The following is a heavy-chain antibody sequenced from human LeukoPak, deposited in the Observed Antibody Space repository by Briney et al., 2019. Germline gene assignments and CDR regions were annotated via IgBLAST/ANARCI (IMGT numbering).Heavy chain of an antibody. CDR2: IKEDGSEK. CDR3: ASGRQLGY. D-gene: IGHD6-13*01. CDR1: GFTFSNYW. V-gene: IGHV3-7*01. J-gene: IGHJ4*02. Sequence: GGSLRLSCAVSGFTFSNYWMSWVRQAPGKGLEWVANIKEDGSEKYYVDSVKGRFTISRDNARNSLYLQMNSLRAEDTAVYYCASGRQLGYWGQGTLVTVSS.